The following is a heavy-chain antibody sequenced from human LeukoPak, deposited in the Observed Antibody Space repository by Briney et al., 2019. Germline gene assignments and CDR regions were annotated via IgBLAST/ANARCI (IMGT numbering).Heavy chain of an antibody. CDR1: GDSITSFY. CDR2: IFHSGTT. J-gene: IGHJ4*02. D-gene: IGHD6-19*01. V-gene: IGHV4-59*08. CDR3: ARLPVGSEPAY. Sequence: PSETLSLTCTVSGDSITSFYWSWIRQPPGKGLEWIGFIFHSGTTDYTPSLKTRVTMSIDTSKNQFSLNLSSVTASDTAVYYCARLPVGSEPAYWGPGTLVTVSS.